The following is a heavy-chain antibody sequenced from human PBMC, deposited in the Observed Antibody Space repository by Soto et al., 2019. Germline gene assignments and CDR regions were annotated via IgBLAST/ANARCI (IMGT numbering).Heavy chain of an antibody. Sequence: QVQLVQSGAEVKKPGSSVKVSCTASGGPFSSYAINWLRQAPGQGLEWMGVINPRFGAPHYAKNFKGRTTITAAKSTNTASMELSSVSSGDTAVYFCARVVTGGGVDPWGQGTLVTVSS. V-gene: IGHV1-69*06. CDR2: INPRFGAP. J-gene: IGHJ5*02. CDR3: ARVVTGGGVDP. D-gene: IGHD2-15*01. CDR1: GGPFSSYA.